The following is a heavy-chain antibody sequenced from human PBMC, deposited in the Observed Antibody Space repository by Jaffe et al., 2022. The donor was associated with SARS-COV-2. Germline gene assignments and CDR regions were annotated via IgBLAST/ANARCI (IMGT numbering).Heavy chain of an antibody. J-gene: IGHJ4*02. CDR1: GFTFSSYS. D-gene: IGHD2-15*01. V-gene: IGHV3-48*02. CDR2: IRSSGETI. CDR3: ATLIWGAVND. Sequence: EVQLVESGGGLVQPGGSLRLSCSASGFTFSSYSMNWVRQAPGKGLEWLSYIRSSGETIYYADSVKGRFTVSRDNAKNSLYLQMNSLRDEDTAVYYCATLIWGAVNDWGQGTLVTVSS.